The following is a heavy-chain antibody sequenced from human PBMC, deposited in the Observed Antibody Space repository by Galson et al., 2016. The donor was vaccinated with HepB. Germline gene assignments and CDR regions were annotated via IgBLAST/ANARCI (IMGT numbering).Heavy chain of an antibody. Sequence: SLRLSCAASGFTFSSYAMSWVRQAPGKGLEWVSSISGSGGSTYYADSVKGRLTISRDNSKNTLYLRMISLRAEDTAVYYCAKALSFGPYYDNSGFGDWGQGTLVTVSS. CDR3: AKALSFGPYYDNSGFGD. D-gene: IGHD3-22*01. CDR1: GFTFSSYA. J-gene: IGHJ1*01. CDR2: ISGSGGST. V-gene: IGHV3-23*01.